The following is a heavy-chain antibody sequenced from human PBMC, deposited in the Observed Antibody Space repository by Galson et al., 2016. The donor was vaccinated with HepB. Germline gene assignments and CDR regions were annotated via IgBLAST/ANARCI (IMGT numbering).Heavy chain of an antibody. V-gene: IGHV4-31*03. CDR2: IFYSGSS. D-gene: IGHD3-10*01. Sequence: TLSLTCSVSGGSISSGGYYWSWIRQHPGKGLEWIGYIFYSGSSYYIPSLKSRVTISVDTSKNQFSLKLSSVTAADTAVYHCTSGLVRGVISFWGQGFLVSVSS. J-gene: IGHJ4*02. CDR1: GGSISSGGYY. CDR3: TSGLVRGVISF.